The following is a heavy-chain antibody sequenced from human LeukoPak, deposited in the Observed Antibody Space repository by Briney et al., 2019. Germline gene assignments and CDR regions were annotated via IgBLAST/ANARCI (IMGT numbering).Heavy chain of an antibody. J-gene: IGHJ4*02. V-gene: IGHV1-69*06. D-gene: IGHD3-10*01. CDR2: IIPIFGTA. CDR1: GGTFSSYA. CDR3: ARDHRRYYYGSGSYSWNDY. Sequence: ASVKVSCKASGGTFSSYAISWVRQAPGQGLEWMGGIIPIFGTANYAQKFQGRVTITADKSTSTAYMELSSLRSEDTAVYYCARDHRRYYYGSGSYSWNDYWGQGTLVTVSS.